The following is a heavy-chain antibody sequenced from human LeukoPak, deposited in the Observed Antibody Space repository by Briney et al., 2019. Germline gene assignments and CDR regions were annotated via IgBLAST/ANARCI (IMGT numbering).Heavy chain of an antibody. J-gene: IGHJ6*03. D-gene: IGHD6-13*01. V-gene: IGHV1-8*01. CDR3: ARGGIAAAGDIYYYYYYYMDV. CDR1: GYTFTSYD. CDR2: MNPNSGNT. Sequence: ASVKVSCKASGYTFTSYDINWVRQATGQGLEWMGWMNPNSGNTGYAQKFQGRVTMTRNTSISTAYMELSSLRSEDTAVYYCARGGIAAAGDIYYYYYYYMDVWGKGTTVTISS.